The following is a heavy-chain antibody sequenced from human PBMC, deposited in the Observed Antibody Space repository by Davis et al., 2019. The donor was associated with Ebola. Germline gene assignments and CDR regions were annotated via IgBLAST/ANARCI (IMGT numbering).Heavy chain of an antibody. CDR3: ARDNIGVAGSLDY. CDR1: GYTFTSHG. Sequence: ASVKVSCKASGYTFTSHGISWVRQAPGQGLEWMGWISTYNGNRKYAQNVQGRVTITTDTSTSIAYMELRSLRSDDTAVYYCARDNIGVAGSLDYWGQGSLVTVSS. CDR2: ISTYNGNR. J-gene: IGHJ4*02. V-gene: IGHV1-18*04. D-gene: IGHD6-19*01.